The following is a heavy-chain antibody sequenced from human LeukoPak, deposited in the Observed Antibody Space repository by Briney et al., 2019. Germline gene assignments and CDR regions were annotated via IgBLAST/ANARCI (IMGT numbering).Heavy chain of an antibody. CDR1: GFTFSNYA. J-gene: IGHJ4*02. CDR2: ITGSGGST. CDR3: AKDRGRYYDSSGYYWGYYFDS. Sequence: GGSLRLSCAASGFTFSNYAVNWVRQAPRKGLEWVSTITGSGGSTFYADSVKGRFTISRDNSMDTLYLQMSSLRAEDTAVYYCAKDRGRYYDSSGYYWGYYFDSWGQGILVTVST. V-gene: IGHV3-23*01. D-gene: IGHD3-22*01.